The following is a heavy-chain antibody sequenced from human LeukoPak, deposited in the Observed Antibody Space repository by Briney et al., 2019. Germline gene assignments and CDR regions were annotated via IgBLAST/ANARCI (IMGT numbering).Heavy chain of an antibody. CDR1: GYSFTTYW. CDR3: ARASGGSSRSYLDS. CDR2: INPGDSDT. D-gene: IGHD6-13*01. Sequence: GESLKISCKGAGYSFTTYWIGWVRQMPGKGLEWMGIINPGDSDTRYSPSFQGQVTISVDKSISTAYLQWSSLTASDTAIYFCARASGGSSRSYLDSWGQGTLVTVSS. J-gene: IGHJ4*02. V-gene: IGHV5-51*01.